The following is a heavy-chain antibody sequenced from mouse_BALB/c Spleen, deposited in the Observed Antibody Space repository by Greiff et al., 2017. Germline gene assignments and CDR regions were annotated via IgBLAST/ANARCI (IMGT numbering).Heavy chain of an antibody. V-gene: IGHV14-1*02. CDR3: APLYDLLDY. D-gene: IGHD2-3*01. J-gene: IGHJ2*01. Sequence: EVKLQESGAELVRPGALVKLSCKASGFNIKDYYMHWVKQRPEQGLEWIGWIDPENGNTIYDPKLQGKASITADTSSNTAYLQLSSLTSEDTADYYCAPLYDLLDYWGQGTTLTVSS. CDR1: GFNIKDYY. CDR2: IDPENGNT.